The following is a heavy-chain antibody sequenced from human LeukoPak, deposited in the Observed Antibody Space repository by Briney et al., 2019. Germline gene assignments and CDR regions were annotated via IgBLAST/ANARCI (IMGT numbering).Heavy chain of an antibody. V-gene: IGHV3-11*01. D-gene: IGHD6-19*01. CDR2: ISSSGSTI. Sequence: GGSLRLSCAASGFTFSDYYMSWIRQAPGKGLEWVSYISSSGSTIYYADSVKGRFTTSRDNAKNSLYLQMKSLRAEDTAVYYCARDFISSGWYEGKAYFDYWGQGTLVTVPS. J-gene: IGHJ4*02. CDR1: GFTFSDYY. CDR3: ARDFISSGWYEGKAYFDY.